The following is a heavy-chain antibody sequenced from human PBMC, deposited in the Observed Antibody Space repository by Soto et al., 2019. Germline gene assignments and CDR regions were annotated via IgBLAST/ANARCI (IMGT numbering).Heavy chain of an antibody. J-gene: IGHJ4*02. CDR2: ISGRGDNT. D-gene: IGHD2-2*01. V-gene: IGHV3-23*01. CDR3: ARVSRGLGLVPATLN. CDR1: GHRINNYA. Sequence: PGGSLRLSCVASGHRINNYAMNWVRQAPGKGLEWVSYISGRGDNTYYADSVRGRFTISRDDSRDTVYLHMNSLRVEDTATYYCARVSRGLGLVPATLNWGQGTAVTVSS.